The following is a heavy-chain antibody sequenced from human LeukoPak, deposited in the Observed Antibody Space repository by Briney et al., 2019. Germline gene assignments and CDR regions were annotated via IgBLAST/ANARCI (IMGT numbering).Heavy chain of an antibody. D-gene: IGHD5-12*01. J-gene: IGHJ6*03. CDR3: ARDPRGYSGYDNYYYYMDV. CDR1: GFTXSSYX. Sequence: AXSGFTXSSYXXNWVRQAPGKXXXXXSSXSSSSSYIYYPDSVKGRFTISRDKAKNSLYLKMNRLRAEDTAVYYCARDPRGYSGYDNYYYYMDVWGKGTTVTVSS. CDR2: XSSSSSYI. V-gene: IGHV3-21*01.